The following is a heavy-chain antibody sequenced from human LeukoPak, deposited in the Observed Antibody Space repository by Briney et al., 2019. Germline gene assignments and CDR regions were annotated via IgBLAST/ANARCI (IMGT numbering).Heavy chain of an antibody. CDR1: GFTFRSYG. CDR3: ARDLSD. J-gene: IGHJ4*02. CDR2: ISGSGGDT. Sequence: PGGTLRLSCAASGFTFRSYGMSWVRQAPGKGLEWVSAISGSGGDTYYADSVKGRFTVSRDNSKNTLYLQMNSLRADDTAVYYCARDLSDWGQGTLVTVSS. V-gene: IGHV3-23*01.